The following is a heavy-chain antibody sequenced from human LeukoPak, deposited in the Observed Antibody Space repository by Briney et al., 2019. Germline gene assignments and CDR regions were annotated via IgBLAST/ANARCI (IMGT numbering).Heavy chain of an antibody. CDR3: ARRAAAGTWFDP. V-gene: IGHV1-69*13. CDR2: IIPIFGTA. CDR1: GGTFSSYA. J-gene: IGHJ5*02. D-gene: IGHD6-13*01. Sequence: SVKVSCKASGGTFSSYAISWVRQAPGQGLEWMGGIIPIFGTANYAQKFQGRVTITADESTSTAYMELSSLRSEDTAVYYCARRAAAGTWFDPWGQGTLVTVSS.